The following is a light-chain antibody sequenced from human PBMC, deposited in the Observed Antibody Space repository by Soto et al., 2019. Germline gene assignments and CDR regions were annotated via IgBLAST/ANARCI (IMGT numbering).Light chain of an antibody. CDR2: DAS. CDR3: QQSSNWPREIN. J-gene: IGKJ5*01. Sequence: EIVLPQSPATMSFSPVSICPPSFMSLHSVISLLAWYQQTSGQPPRILVSDASKRATGVPARFSGSGSGTDFTLILRSLETEDFAIYYCQQSSNWPREINCGQGQQREIK. CDR1: HSVISL. V-gene: IGKV3-11*01.